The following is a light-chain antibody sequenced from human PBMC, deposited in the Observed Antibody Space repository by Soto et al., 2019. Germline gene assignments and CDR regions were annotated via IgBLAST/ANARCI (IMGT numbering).Light chain of an antibody. J-gene: IGKJ3*01. CDR1: QSVNSY. V-gene: IGKV3-11*01. CDR2: DAS. Sequence: EIVLTQSPATLSLSPGERATLSCRASQSVNSYLAWYQHKPGQAPRLLIYDASNRATGIPARFSGSGSGTDFTLTISSLEPEDCAVYYCQQRSDWPPFTFGPGTKVDIK. CDR3: QQRSDWPPFT.